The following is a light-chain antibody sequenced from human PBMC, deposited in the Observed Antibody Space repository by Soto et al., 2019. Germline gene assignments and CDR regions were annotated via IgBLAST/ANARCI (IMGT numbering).Light chain of an antibody. CDR3: QQSYSTPGT. Sequence: DIQITQSPASLSASVGDRVTITCRASQSISSYLNWYQQKPGKAPKLLIYAASSLQSGVPSRFSGSGSGTDFTLTISSLQPEDFATYYCQQSYSTPGTFGQGTRLEFK. J-gene: IGKJ5*01. CDR1: QSISSY. V-gene: IGKV1-39*01. CDR2: AAS.